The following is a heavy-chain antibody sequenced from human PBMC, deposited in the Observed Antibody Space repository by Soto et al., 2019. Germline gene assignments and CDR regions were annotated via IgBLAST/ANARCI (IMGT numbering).Heavy chain of an antibody. CDR1: GFIFSSYA. CDR3: ARGYCSGGSCYYLPGY. Sequence: RLSCAASGFIFSSYAMNWVRQAPGKGLEWVAVISYDGNNKYYGDSVKGRFTISRDISKNTVNLQMNSLRAEDTAVYYCARGYCSGGSCYYLPGYWGQGTLVTVSS. D-gene: IGHD2-15*01. CDR2: ISYDGNNK. V-gene: IGHV3-30-3*01. J-gene: IGHJ4*02.